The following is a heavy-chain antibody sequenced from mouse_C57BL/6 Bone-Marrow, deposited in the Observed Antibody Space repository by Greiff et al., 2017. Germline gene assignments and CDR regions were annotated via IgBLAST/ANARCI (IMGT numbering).Heavy chain of an antibody. CDR2: IDPANGNT. Sequence: VQLQQSVADLVRPGASVKFSCTASGFNIKNTFMYWVKQRPEQGLEWIGRIDPANGNTKSAPKFQGRATITGDPSSNTPYLQRSSLTAEDTAIYCCATGSSPRPDAMDYWGQGTSVTVSS. CDR1: GFNIKNTF. D-gene: IGHD1-1*01. V-gene: IGHV14-3*01. CDR3: ATGSSPRPDAMDY. J-gene: IGHJ4*01.